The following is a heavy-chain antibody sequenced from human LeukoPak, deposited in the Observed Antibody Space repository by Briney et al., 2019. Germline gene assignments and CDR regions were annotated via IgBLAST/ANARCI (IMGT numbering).Heavy chain of an antibody. CDR3: ARASDYGDSYYGMDV. CDR1: GYTFTSYY. CDR2: INPSGGST. Sequence: ASVEVSCKASGYTFTSYYMHWVRQAPGQGLEWMGIINPSGGSTSYAQKFQGRVTMTRDTSTSTVYMELSSLRSEDTAVYYCARASDYGDSYYGMDVWGKGTTVTVSS. J-gene: IGHJ6*04. D-gene: IGHD4-17*01. V-gene: IGHV1-46*01.